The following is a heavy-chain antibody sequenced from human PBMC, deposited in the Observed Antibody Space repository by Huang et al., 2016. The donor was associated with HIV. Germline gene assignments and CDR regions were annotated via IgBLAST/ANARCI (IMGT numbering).Heavy chain of an antibody. CDR2: ISFDGSEE. D-gene: IGHD3-10*01. V-gene: IGHV3-30*18. Sequence: QVQLVESGGGVVQPGRSLRLSCAASGFTFSNFGMHWVRQAPGKGLEWVAVISFDGSEEYYVDPAKGRFSSSRDKSKSTVYLQMNRLTAEDTAVYYCAKALNYYASGSYIGGTYYWGQGTLVTVSS. CDR3: AKALNYYASGSYIGGTYY. J-gene: IGHJ4*02. CDR1: GFTFSNFG.